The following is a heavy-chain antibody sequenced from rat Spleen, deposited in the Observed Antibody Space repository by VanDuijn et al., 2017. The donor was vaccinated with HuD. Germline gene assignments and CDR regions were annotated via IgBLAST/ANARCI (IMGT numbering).Heavy chain of an antibody. Sequence: VQLVESGGGLVQPGRSLKLSCAASGFTFSSFPMAWVRQAPKKGLEWVAFLSYDGSKTFYRDSLKGRFSISRDDTKNTLYLQMDSLRSEDTATYYCAKVLTGSFDYWGQGVMVTVSS. J-gene: IGHJ2*01. CDR1: GFTFSSFP. CDR2: LSYDGSKT. V-gene: IGHV5-7*01. CDR3: AKVLTGSFDY. D-gene: IGHD5-1*01.